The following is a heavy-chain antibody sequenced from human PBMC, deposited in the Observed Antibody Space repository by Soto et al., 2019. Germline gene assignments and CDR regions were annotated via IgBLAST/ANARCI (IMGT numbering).Heavy chain of an antibody. Sequence: SETLSLTCIVSGGSITSYHWSWIRQFPGKGLEWIGYIYYTGITHLNPSLKSRLTMAVDTSKNEFSLKLTSVSAADTAVYFCAREERKGIISWFDPWGQGTPVTVSS. CDR1: GGSITSYH. D-gene: IGHD2-21*01. CDR3: AREERKGIISWFDP. J-gene: IGHJ5*02. V-gene: IGHV4-59*06. CDR2: IYYTGIT.